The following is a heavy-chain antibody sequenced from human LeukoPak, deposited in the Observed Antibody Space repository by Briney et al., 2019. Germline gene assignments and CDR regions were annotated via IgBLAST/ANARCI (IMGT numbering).Heavy chain of an antibody. V-gene: IGHV3-7*01. J-gene: IGHJ3*02. CDR2: IKQDGSEK. Sequence: GGSLRLSCAASGFSVTTYAMGWVRQAPGKGLEWVANIKQDGSEKYYVDSVKGRFTISRDNAKNSLYLQMNSLRAEDTAVYYCARDFHRRYYDSSGYNAFDIWGQGTMVTVSS. CDR3: ARDFHRRYYDSSGYNAFDI. D-gene: IGHD3-22*01. CDR1: GFSVTTYA.